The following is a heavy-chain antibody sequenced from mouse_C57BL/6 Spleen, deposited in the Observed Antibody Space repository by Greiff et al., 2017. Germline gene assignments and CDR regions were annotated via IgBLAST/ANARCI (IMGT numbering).Heavy chain of an antibody. CDR3: ARTGDYDDYYAMDY. CDR1: GYAFSSSW. J-gene: IGHJ4*01. CDR2: IYPGDGDT. V-gene: IGHV1-82*01. Sequence: QVQLKQSGPELVKPGASVKISCKASGYAFSSSWMNWVKQRPGKGLEWIGRIYPGDGDTNYNGKFKGKATLTADKSSSTAYMQLSSLTSEDSAVYFCARTGDYDDYYAMDYWGQGTSVTVSS. D-gene: IGHD2-4*01.